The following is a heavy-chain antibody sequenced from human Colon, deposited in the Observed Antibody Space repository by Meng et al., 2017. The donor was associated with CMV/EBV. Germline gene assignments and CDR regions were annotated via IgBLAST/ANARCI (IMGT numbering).Heavy chain of an antibody. CDR1: GFTFDRCA. CDR3: AKGGWTSDYYFGY. J-gene: IGHJ4*02. D-gene: IGHD3-10*01. CDR2: IRFDGTSQ. Sequence: GESLKISCAASGFTFDRCAMHWVRQAPGKGLEWVTFIRFDGTSQEYADSVRGRFTISRDNSKNTLYLQMNSLRVEDTAVYYCAKGGWTSDYYFGYWGQGMLVTVSS. V-gene: IGHV3-30*02.